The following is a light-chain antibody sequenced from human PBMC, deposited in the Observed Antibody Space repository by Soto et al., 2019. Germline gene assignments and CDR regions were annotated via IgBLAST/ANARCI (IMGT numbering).Light chain of an antibody. CDR1: QSVSSN. J-gene: IGKJ5*01. V-gene: IGKV3-15*01. CDR2: GAS. CDR3: QQRSYPIT. Sequence: EIVLTQSPATLSVSQGERATLSCRASQSVSSNLAWYQQKPGQAPRLLIYGASTRATGVPARFSGSGSGTEFTLTISSLEPEDFAVYYCQQRSYPITFGQGTRLEIK.